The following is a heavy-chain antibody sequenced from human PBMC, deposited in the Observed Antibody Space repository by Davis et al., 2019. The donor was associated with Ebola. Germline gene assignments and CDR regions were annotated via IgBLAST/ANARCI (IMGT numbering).Heavy chain of an antibody. CDR1: GFPFSSYA. Sequence: PGGSLRLSCAASGFPFSSYAMSWVRQAPGKGLEWVSVISGSGGSTFYADSVKGRFTISRDNSRNTLYLQMNSLRAEDTALYYCAKAGYQLLDFDYWGQGTLVIVSS. V-gene: IGHV3-23*01. CDR3: AKAGYQLLDFDY. J-gene: IGHJ4*02. D-gene: IGHD2-2*01. CDR2: ISGSGGST.